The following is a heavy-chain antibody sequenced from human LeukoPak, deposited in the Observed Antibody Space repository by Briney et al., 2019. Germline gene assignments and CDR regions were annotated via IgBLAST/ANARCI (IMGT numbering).Heavy chain of an antibody. CDR1: GGSISSYY. J-gene: IGHJ4*02. D-gene: IGHD3-16*02. CDR2: IYYSGST. CDR3: ARYVWGSYPTFEDY. Sequence: SETLSLTCTVSGGSISSYYWSWIRQPPGKGLEWIGYIYYSGSTNYNPSLKSRVTISVDTSKNQFSLKLSSVTAADTALYYCARYVWGSYPTFEDYWGQGTLVTVSS. V-gene: IGHV4-59*01.